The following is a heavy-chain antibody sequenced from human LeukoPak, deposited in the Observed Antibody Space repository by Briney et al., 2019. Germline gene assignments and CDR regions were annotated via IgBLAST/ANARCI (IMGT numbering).Heavy chain of an antibody. V-gene: IGHV4-59*08. CDR3: ASTTSRYGNYGMDV. CDR1: GGSFSGYY. Sequence: PSETLSLTCAVYGGSFSGYYWSWIRQPPGKGLEWIGYIYYSGSTNYNPSLKSRVTISVDTSKNQFSLKLSSVTAADTAVYYCASTTSRYGNYGMDVWGQGTTVTVSS. CDR2: IYYSGST. D-gene: IGHD1-1*01. J-gene: IGHJ6*02.